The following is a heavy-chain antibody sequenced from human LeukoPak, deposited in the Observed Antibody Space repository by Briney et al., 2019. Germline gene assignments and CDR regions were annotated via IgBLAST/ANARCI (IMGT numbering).Heavy chain of an antibody. CDR1: EFTFSNYG. D-gene: IGHD5-18*01. Sequence: GGSLRLSCAASEFTFSNYGMHWVRQAPGKGLEWVAFIRYDGTNKYYADSVKGRFTISRDNSKNTLYLKMNSLRAEDTAVYYCARDLSGVTGYTYGRGIDYWGQGTLVTVSS. V-gene: IGHV3-30*02. J-gene: IGHJ4*02. CDR2: IRYDGTNK. CDR3: ARDLSGVTGYTYGRGIDY.